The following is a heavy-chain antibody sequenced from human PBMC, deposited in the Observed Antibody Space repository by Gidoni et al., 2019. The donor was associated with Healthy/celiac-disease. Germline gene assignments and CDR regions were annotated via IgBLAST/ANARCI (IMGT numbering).Heavy chain of an antibody. D-gene: IGHD3-3*01. CDR2: IIPIFGTA. V-gene: IGHV1-69*01. CDR3: ARDRVLTRDYDFWSGSLNWFDP. J-gene: IGHJ5*02. CDR1: GGTFSSYA. Sequence: QVQLVQSGAEVKKPGSSVKVSCKASGGTFSSYAISWVRQAPGQGLEWMGGIIPIFGTANYAQKFQGRVTITADESTSTAYMELSSLRSEDTAVYYCARDRVLTRDYDFWSGSLNWFDPWGQGTLVTVSS.